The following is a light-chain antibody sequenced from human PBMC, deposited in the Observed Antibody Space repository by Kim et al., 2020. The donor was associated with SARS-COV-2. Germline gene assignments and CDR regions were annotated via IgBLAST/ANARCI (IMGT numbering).Light chain of an antibody. CDR3: MQALQTPNT. CDR1: QSLVYSDGKIY. CDR2: LTS. J-gene: IGKJ2*01. V-gene: IGKV2-28*01. Sequence: PASISCRTSQSLVYSDGKIYLDSYLQKPGQPPQLLIYLTSDRASGVPDMFSGSGSATDFTLKISRVEAEDVGIYYCMQALQTPNTFGQGTKLEI.